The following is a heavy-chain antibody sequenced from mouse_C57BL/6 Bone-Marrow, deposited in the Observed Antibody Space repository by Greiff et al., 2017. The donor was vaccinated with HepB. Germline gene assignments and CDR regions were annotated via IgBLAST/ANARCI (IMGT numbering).Heavy chain of an antibody. CDR2: IYPGSGNT. CDR3: ARSVDGNPWFAY. D-gene: IGHD2-1*01. V-gene: IGHV1-76*01. Sequence: QVQLQQSGAELVRPGASVKLSCKASGYTFTDYYINWVKQRPGQGLEWIARIYPGSGNTYYNEKFKGKATLTAEKSSSTAYMQLSSLTSEDSAVYFCARSVDGNPWFAYWGQGTLVTVSA. CDR1: GYTFTDYY. J-gene: IGHJ3*01.